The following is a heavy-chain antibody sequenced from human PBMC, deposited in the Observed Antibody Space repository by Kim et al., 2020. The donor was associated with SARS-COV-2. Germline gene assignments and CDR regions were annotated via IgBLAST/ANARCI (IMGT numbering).Heavy chain of an antibody. CDR1: GGSISSYY. Sequence: SETLSLTCTASGGSISSYYLSWIRQPPGKGLEWVWYIYNSGSTNYNPSLKRRRIITLEKPTNHFPFMLSPMPAADEAAAYCEGGTRECFKYSANCHW. J-gene: IGHJ1*01. CDR3: EGGTRECFKYSANCH. V-gene: IGHV4-59*01. D-gene: IGHD5-12*01. CDR2: IYNSGST.